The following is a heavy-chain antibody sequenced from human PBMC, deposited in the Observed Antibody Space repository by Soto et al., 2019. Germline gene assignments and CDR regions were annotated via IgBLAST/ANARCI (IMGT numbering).Heavy chain of an antibody. CDR2: IYYSENT. CDR1: GGSISSGGYY. V-gene: IGHV4-31*03. J-gene: IGHJ4*02. CDR3: ERAPLYPDY. D-gene: IGHD2-2*02. Sequence: PSETLSLTCTVSGGSISSGGYYWSWIRQHPGKGLEWIGYIYYSENTFYNPSLRSRVTISVDTSKNQFSLKLDSVTAADTAVYYCERAPLYPDYWGQGTLVTVSS.